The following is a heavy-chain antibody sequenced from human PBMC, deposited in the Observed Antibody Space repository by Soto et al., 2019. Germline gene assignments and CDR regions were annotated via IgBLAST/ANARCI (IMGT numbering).Heavy chain of an antibody. J-gene: IGHJ3*02. D-gene: IGHD6-13*01. CDR2: INHSGST. CDR3: AILPSSWYAFDI. CDR1: GGSFSGYY. V-gene: IGHV4-34*01. Sequence: SETLSLTCAVYGGSFSGYYRSWIRQPPGKGLEWIGEINHSGSTNYNPSLKSRVTISVDTSKNQFSLKLSSVTAADTAVYYCAILPSSWYAFDIWGQGTMVTVSS.